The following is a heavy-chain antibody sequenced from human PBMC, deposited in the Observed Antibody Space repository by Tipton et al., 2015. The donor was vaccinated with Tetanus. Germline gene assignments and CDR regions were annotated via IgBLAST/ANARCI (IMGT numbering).Heavy chain of an antibody. D-gene: IGHD1-26*01. V-gene: IGHV3-21*06. CDR1: GFTFSDFA. CDR3: AREGSSGCFDP. Sequence: SLRLSCAASGFTFSDFAMNWVRQAPGKGLEWVSSISSSGSHMYYAESVRGRFSISRDNAKNSLYLQMNSLRADDTALYYCAREGSSGCFDPWGRGTLVTASS. J-gene: IGHJ5*02. CDR2: ISSSGSHM.